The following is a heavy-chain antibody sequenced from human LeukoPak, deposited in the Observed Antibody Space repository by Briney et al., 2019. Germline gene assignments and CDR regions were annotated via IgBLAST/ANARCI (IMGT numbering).Heavy chain of an antibody. V-gene: IGHV1-18*04. CDR2: ISAYNGNT. D-gene: IGHD3-3*01. Sequence: ASVKVSCKASGYTFTSYYMHWVRQAPGQGLEWMGWISAYNGNTNYAQKLQGRVTMTTDTSTSTAYMELRSLRSDDTAVYYCARDVLEWLSAEYFQHWGQGTLVTVSS. CDR3: ARDVLEWLSAEYFQH. CDR1: GYTFTSYY. J-gene: IGHJ1*01.